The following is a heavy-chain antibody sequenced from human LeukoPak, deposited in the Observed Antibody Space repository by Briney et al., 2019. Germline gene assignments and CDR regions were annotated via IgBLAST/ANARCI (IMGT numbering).Heavy chain of an antibody. V-gene: IGHV3-23*01. CDR3: AKVSPYYDFWSGLSYDAFDI. CDR1: GFTFSSYA. CDR2: ISGSGGST. Sequence: GGSLRLSCAASGFTFSSYAMSWVRQAPGKGLEWVSAISGSGGSTYYADSVKGRFTISRDNSKNTLYLQMNSLRAEDTAVYYCAKVSPYYDFWSGLSYDAFDIWGQGTMVTVSS. D-gene: IGHD3-3*01. J-gene: IGHJ3*02.